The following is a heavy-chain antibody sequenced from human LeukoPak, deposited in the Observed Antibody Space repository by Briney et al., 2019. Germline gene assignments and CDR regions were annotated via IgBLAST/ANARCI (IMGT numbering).Heavy chain of an antibody. CDR2: IKQDGSEK. CDR3: AKGPLLRFGNYAFDY. V-gene: IGHV3-7*01. Sequence: GGSLRLSCAASGFTFSSYWMSWVRQAPGKGLEWVANIKQDGSEKYYVDSVKGRFTISRDNAKNSLYLLMNSLRAEDTAVFYCAKGPLLRFGNYAFDYWGQGTLVTVSS. CDR1: GFTFSSYW. D-gene: IGHD4-11*01. J-gene: IGHJ4*02.